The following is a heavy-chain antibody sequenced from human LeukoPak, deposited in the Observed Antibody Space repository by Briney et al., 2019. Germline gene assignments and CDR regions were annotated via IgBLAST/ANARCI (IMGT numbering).Heavy chain of an antibody. Sequence: GGSLRLSYAASGFTFSSYWMSWVRQAPGKGLEWVANTKQDGSEKYYVESVKGRFTISRDNAKNSLYLQMNSLRAEDTAVYYCARVSGEYYDYVWGSYQDYWGQGTLVTVSS. V-gene: IGHV3-7*03. J-gene: IGHJ4*02. CDR3: ARVSGEYYDYVWGSYQDY. D-gene: IGHD3-16*02. CDR2: TKQDGSEK. CDR1: GFTFSSYW.